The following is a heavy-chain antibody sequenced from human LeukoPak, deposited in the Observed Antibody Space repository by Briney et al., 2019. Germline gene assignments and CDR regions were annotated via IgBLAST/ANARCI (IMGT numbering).Heavy chain of an antibody. CDR1: GGSISSYY. V-gene: IGHV4-4*07. D-gene: IGHD3-9*01. CDR2: IYTSGST. Sequence: PSETLSLTCTVSGGSISSYYWSWIRQPAGKGLEWIGRIYTSGSTNYNPSLKSRVTMSVDTSKNQFSLKLSSVTAADTAVYYCARDGIDILTGYYIQASDIWGQGTMVTVSS. J-gene: IGHJ3*02. CDR3: ARDGIDILTGYYIQASDI.